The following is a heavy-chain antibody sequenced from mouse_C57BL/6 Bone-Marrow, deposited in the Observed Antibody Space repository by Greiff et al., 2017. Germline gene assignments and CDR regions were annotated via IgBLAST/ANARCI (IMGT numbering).Heavy chain of an antibody. Sequence: QVQLQQPGAELVRPGSSVKLSCKASGYTFTSYWMDWVKQRPGQGLEWIGNISPSDSETHYNQKFKDKVTLSVDKSSSTAYMQLSSLTAEDSAVYYCARSNYVSDYAMDYWGQGTSVTVSS. D-gene: IGHD2-5*01. J-gene: IGHJ4*01. CDR2: ISPSDSET. V-gene: IGHV1-61*01. CDR3: ARSNYVSDYAMDY. CDR1: GYTFTSYW.